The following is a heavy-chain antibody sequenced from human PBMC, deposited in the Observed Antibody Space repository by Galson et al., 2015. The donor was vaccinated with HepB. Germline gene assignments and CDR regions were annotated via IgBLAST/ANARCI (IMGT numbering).Heavy chain of an antibody. CDR1: GFTFSSYA. J-gene: IGHJ4*02. CDR2: ISAPGGST. CDR3: AKDFARGRDFDWYDPVAY. D-gene: IGHD3-9*01. Sequence: SLRLSCAASGFTFSSYAMSWVRQASGKGLEWVSTISAPGGSTYYADSVNGRFTMSRDNVKNILYLQMNSLRADDTAVYYCAKDFARGRDFDWYDPVAYWGQGTLVTVSS. V-gene: IGHV3-23*01.